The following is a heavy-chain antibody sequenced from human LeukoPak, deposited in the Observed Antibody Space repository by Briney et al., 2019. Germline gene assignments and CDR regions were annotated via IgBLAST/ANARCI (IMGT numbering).Heavy chain of an antibody. D-gene: IGHD2-15*01. Sequence: PGGSLRLSCAASGFAFGNYWMHWVRQAPGKGLMWVSRINSDGSITSYADSVKGRFTISRDNDKNTLYLQMNSLRAEDTAVYYCARAVVVSAIPSDWGQGTLVTVSS. CDR2: INSDGSIT. CDR3: ARAVVVSAIPSD. V-gene: IGHV3-74*01. J-gene: IGHJ4*02. CDR1: GFAFGNYW.